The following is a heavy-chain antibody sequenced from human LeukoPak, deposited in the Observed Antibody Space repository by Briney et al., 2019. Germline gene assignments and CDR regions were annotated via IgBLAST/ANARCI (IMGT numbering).Heavy chain of an antibody. CDR3: ARKSGRYSSSWYGVMNY. J-gene: IGHJ4*02. Sequence: PGGSLRLSCAASGFTFSNYWMIWVRQAPGKGLEWVANINREGSEKHYADSVNGRFTISRDNAKNSMFLQMNSLRVDDTAMYYCARKSGRYSSSWYGVMNYWGQGTLVTVSS. CDR2: INREGSEK. D-gene: IGHD6-13*01. CDR1: GFTFSNYW. V-gene: IGHV3-7*01.